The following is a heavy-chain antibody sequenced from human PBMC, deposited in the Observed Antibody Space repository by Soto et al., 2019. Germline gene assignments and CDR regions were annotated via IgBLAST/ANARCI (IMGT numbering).Heavy chain of an antibody. CDR1: GFSLSTSGVG. CDR2: IYWDDDK. CDR3: AHRGLRYFDWLLYDWFDP. J-gene: IGHJ5*02. V-gene: IGHV2-5*02. D-gene: IGHD3-9*01. Sequence: QITLKESGPTLVKPTQTLTLTCTFSGFSLSTSGVGVGWIRQPPGKALEWLALIYWDDDKRYSPSLKSRLTIPKDTSKNQVVLTMTNMDPVDTATYYCAHRGLRYFDWLLYDWFDPWGQGTLVTVSS.